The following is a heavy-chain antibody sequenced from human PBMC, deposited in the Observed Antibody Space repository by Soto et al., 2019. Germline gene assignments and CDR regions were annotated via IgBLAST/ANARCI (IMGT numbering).Heavy chain of an antibody. CDR3: ARHKGGYYSVVDV. J-gene: IGHJ6*02. D-gene: IGHD3-16*01. CDR1: GGSISSNSYY. V-gene: IGHV4-39*01. CDR2: IYYSGTT. Sequence: QLQLQESGPGLVKPSETLSLTCTVSGGSISSNSYYWAWIRQPPGKGLEWIGNIYYSGTTHYNPSLKSRVTISVDTSKNQFSLKLRSVTAADTAVYYCARHKGGYYSVVDVWGQGTTVTVSS.